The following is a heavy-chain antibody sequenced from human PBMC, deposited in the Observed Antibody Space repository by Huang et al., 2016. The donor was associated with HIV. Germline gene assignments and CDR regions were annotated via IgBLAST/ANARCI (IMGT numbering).Heavy chain of an antibody. V-gene: IGHV1-2*02. J-gene: IGHJ4*02. Sequence: QVQLVQSGAEVKKPGASVKVSCKPSGYTFADYFIHWVRQAPGQGLEWMAGLNHKNGATNDAQKVLGRVTVTGDTSINTAYMEFSGLTSDDTANYYCTRDGVAPDEEFDYWGQGTLISVSS. CDR1: GYTFADYF. CDR3: TRDGVAPDEEFDY. CDR2: LNHKNGAT. D-gene: IGHD5-12*01.